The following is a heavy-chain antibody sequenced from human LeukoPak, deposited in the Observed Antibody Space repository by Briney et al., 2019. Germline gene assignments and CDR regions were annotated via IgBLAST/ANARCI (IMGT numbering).Heavy chain of an antibody. J-gene: IGHJ4*02. D-gene: IGHD3-3*01. CDR1: GFTFSSYS. CDR3: ARDHYDFWSGPSH. V-gene: IGHV3-21*01. CDR2: ISSSGSYI. Sequence: GGSLRLSCAASGFTFSSYSMNWVRQAPGKGLEWVSSISSSGSYIYYADSVKGRFTISRDNAKNSLYLQMNSLRAEDTAVYYCARDHYDFWSGPSHWGQGTLVTVSS.